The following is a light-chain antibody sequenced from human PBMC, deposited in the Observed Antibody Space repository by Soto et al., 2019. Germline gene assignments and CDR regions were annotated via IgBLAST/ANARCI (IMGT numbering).Light chain of an antibody. Sequence: DIVMTQSPDSLAVSLGERATINCKSSQSFLYSSNNKNYLAWYQQKPGQPPKLLIYWAPTRESGVPDRFSGSGSGTDFTLTISSLQAEDVAVYYCQQYYSTPLTFGGGTKVDI. CDR2: WAP. CDR1: QSFLYSSNNKNY. CDR3: QQYYSTPLT. V-gene: IGKV4-1*01. J-gene: IGKJ4*01.